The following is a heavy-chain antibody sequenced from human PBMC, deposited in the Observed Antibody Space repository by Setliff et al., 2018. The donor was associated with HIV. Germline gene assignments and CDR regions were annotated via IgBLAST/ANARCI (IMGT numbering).Heavy chain of an antibody. CDR3: ATYADQESKRFDP. V-gene: IGHV4-4*07. J-gene: IGHJ5*02. Sequence: SETLSLTCTFSGGSITGHYWSWIRQPAGKGLEWIGRIYTSGSNNYNPSLKSRVTISVDTSKDQFSLKLSSVTAADTAVYYCATYADQESKRFDPWGQGTLVTVSS. CDR1: GGSITGHY. CDR2: IYTSGSN. D-gene: IGHD3-10*01.